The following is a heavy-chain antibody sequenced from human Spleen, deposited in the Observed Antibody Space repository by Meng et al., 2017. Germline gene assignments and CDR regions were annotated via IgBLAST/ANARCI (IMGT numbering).Heavy chain of an antibody. J-gene: IGHJ4*02. CDR2: ISAYNGHT. D-gene: IGHD2-15*01. V-gene: IGHV1-18*01. CDR1: GYSFNGYG. CDR3: ARGGYPVFYFDF. Sequence: ASVKVSCKASGYSFNGYGISWVRQAPGQGLEWMGWISAYNGHTDYAQNLQGRVTMTTDTYTSTAYKELMPLRSDDTAMYYCARGGYPVFYFDFWGQGTLVTVSS.